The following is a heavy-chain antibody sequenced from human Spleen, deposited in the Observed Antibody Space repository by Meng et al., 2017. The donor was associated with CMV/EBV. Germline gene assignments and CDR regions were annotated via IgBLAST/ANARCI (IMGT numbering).Heavy chain of an antibody. CDR3: ANARFEYSSSYFDS. CDR1: GFTFSSYG. Sequence: GGSLRLSCVASGFTFSSYGMHWVRQAPGKRLEWVTFIRYDGTTQYYIDSVKGRFTISRDNSKNTMYLQMNSLRAEDTALYYCANARFEYSSSYFDSWGQGTLVTVSS. CDR2: IRYDGTTQ. J-gene: IGHJ4*02. D-gene: IGHD6-6*01. V-gene: IGHV3-30*02.